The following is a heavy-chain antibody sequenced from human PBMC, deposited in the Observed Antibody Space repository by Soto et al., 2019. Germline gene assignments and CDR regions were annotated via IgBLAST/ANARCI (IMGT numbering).Heavy chain of an antibody. V-gene: IGHV1-18*04. CDR3: ARDRKGDY. Sequence: QVQLVQSGAEVKMPGASVKVSCKTSGYTFTSYYINWVRQAPGQGLEWMGWINAYNGNTNYAQKLQGRVTMTTDTSTNTAYMELRSLRSEDTAFYYCARDRKGDYWGQGTLVTVSS. J-gene: IGHJ4*02. CDR2: INAYNGNT. CDR1: GYTFTSYY.